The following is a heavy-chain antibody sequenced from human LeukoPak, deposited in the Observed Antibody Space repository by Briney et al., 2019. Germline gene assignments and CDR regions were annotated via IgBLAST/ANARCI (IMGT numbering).Heavy chain of an antibody. D-gene: IGHD3-10*01. CDR2: IDPSDSYT. V-gene: IGHV5-10-1*01. Sequence: GESLKISCKGSGYSFTSYWISWVRQMPGKGLEWMGRIDPSDSYTNYSPSFQGHVTISADKSISTAYLQWSSLKASDTAMYYCARLSGGSGSYRNYYYGMDVWGQGTTVTVSS. CDR3: ARLSGGSGSYRNYYYGMDV. CDR1: GYSFTSYW. J-gene: IGHJ6*02.